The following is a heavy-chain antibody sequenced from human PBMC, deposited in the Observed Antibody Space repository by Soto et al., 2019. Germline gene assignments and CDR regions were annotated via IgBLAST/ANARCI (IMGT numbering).Heavy chain of an antibody. J-gene: IGHJ3*02. Sequence: ASVKVSCKASGGTFSSYAISWVRQAPGQGLEWMGGIIPIFGTANYAQKFQGRVTITADESTSTAYMELSSLRSEDTAVYYCARGRDYYYDSSGYHDAFDIWGQGTMVTVSS. CDR3: ARGRDYYYDSSGYHDAFDI. CDR1: GGTFSSYA. V-gene: IGHV1-69*13. D-gene: IGHD3-22*01. CDR2: IIPIFGTA.